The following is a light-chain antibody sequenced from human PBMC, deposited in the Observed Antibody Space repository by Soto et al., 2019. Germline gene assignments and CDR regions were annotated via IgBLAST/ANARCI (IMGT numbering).Light chain of an antibody. Sequence: QSALTQPASVSGSPGHSITTSCTGTSNDVGGYDYVSWYQQHPGKAPKLVIYEVSHRPSGISDRFSGSKSGNTASLTISGLQVEDEADYYCSSYATSSPYVFGPGTKVTVL. J-gene: IGLJ1*01. CDR3: SSYATSSPYV. CDR2: EVS. CDR1: SNDVGGYDY. V-gene: IGLV2-14*01.